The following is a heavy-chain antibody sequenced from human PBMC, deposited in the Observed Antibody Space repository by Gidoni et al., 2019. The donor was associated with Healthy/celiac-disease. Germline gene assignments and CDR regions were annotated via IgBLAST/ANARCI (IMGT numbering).Heavy chain of an antibody. Sequence: QVQLVQSGAEVKKPGASVKVSCKASGYTFTGYYMHWVRQAPGQGLEWMGWINPNSGGTNYAQKCQGRVTMTRDTSISTAYMELSRLRSDDTAVYYCARTSLLVVSGWWKAYGMDVWGQGTTVTVSS. CDR3: ARTSLLVVSGWWKAYGMDV. J-gene: IGHJ6*02. V-gene: IGHV1-2*02. CDR1: GYTFTGYY. D-gene: IGHD3-9*01. CDR2: INPNSGGT.